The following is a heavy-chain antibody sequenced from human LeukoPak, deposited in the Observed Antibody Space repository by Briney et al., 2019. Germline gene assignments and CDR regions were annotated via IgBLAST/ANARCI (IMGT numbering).Heavy chain of an antibody. CDR1: GGSISINNYY. V-gene: IGHV4-39*01. J-gene: IGHJ3*02. CDR2: IYYSCTT. Sequence: SSETLSLTCSVYGGSISINNYYWGWVRQPRGEGLEWIGSIYYSCTTYYNTSLKSPVPISVHTSNNQFSLKLTSVTAADTAVYYCARLARGLRDPFDIWGQGTMVTVSS. CDR3: ARLARGLRDPFDI. D-gene: IGHD5-12*01.